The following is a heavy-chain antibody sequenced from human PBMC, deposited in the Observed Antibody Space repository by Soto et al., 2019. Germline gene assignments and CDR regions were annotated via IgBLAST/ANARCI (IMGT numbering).Heavy chain of an antibody. V-gene: IGHV3-48*02. D-gene: IGHD4-17*01. CDR3: ASEYDYGDLNYYYYGMDV. Sequence: GGSLRLSCAASGFTFSSYSMNWVRQAPGKGLEWVSYISSSSSTIYYADSVKGRFTISRDNAKNSLYLQMNSLRDEDTAVYYCASEYDYGDLNYYYYGMDVWGQGTTVTVSS. CDR2: ISSSSSTI. J-gene: IGHJ6*02. CDR1: GFTFSSYS.